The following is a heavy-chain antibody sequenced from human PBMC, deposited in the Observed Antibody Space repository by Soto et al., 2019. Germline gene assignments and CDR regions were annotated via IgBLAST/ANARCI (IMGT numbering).Heavy chain of an antibody. J-gene: IGHJ5*02. CDR2: IYYSGSN. V-gene: IGHV4-31*03. D-gene: IGHD3-10*01. CDR1: GGSISSGGYY. CDR3: ARVNGREVRGLNWFDP. Sequence: SETLSLTCTVSGGSISSGGYYWSWIRQHPGKGLEWIGYIYYSGSNYYNPSLKSRVTISVDTSKNQFSLKLSSVTAADTAGYYCARVNGREVRGLNWFDPWGQGTLVT.